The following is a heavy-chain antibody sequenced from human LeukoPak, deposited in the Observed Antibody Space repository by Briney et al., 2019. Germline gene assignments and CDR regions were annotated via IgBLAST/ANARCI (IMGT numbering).Heavy chain of an antibody. CDR3: AKSGTVRGSHYRHHFDY. V-gene: IGHV3-23*01. Sequence: GGSLRLSCAASGFTFSSYAMTWVRQAPGKGLEWVSAISGSGGTTYYADSVKGRLTISRDISKNTLYLQMNSLRAEDTAVYYCAKSGTVRGSHYRHHFDYWGQGTLVIVSS. D-gene: IGHD1-26*01. CDR1: GFTFSSYA. CDR2: ISGSGGTT. J-gene: IGHJ4*02.